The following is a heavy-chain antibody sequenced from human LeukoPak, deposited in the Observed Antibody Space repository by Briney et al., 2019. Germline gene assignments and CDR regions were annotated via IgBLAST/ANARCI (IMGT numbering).Heavy chain of an antibody. D-gene: IGHD5/OR15-5a*01. J-gene: IGHJ5*01. Sequence: PSEPLSLTCGVYGGSFSGHYWCWIPQSPGKAREWIGEINHSGSTNHNLSLKSRVIITVDKTKNQFSLKLSCVTAADTAIYYCARVSIRGWFDSWGQGTLVTISS. V-gene: IGHV4-34*01. CDR3: ARVSIRGWFDS. CDR1: GGSFSGHY. CDR2: INHSGST.